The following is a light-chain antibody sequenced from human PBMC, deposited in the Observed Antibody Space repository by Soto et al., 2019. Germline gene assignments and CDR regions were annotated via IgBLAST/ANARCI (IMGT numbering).Light chain of an antibody. CDR2: DVS. V-gene: IGLV2-14*01. J-gene: IGLJ2*01. CDR1: SSDVGAYNY. Sequence: QSALTQPASVSGSPGQSITISCIGTSSDVGAYNYVSWYQQHPGKAPKLMIYDVSNRPSGVSNRFSGSKSGNTASLTISGLQAEDEAEYYCSSYTSSSTLVFGGGTKVTVL. CDR3: SSYTSSSTLV.